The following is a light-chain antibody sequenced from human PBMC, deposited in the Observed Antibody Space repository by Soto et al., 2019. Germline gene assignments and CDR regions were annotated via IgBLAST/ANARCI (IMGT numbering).Light chain of an antibody. CDR1: SSDVGSYNL. V-gene: IGLV2-23*03. J-gene: IGLJ1*01. CDR2: EGS. Sequence: QSALTQPASVSGSPGQSITISCTGTSSDVGSYNLVSWYQQHPGKAPKLMIYEGSKRPSGVSNRFSGFKSGNTASLTISGLQAADEAEYYCCSYAGRTTVFGTGTKLTVL. CDR3: CSYAGRTTV.